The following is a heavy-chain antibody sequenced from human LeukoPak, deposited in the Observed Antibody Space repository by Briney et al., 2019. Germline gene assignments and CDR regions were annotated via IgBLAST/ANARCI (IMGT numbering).Heavy chain of an antibody. CDR1: GGSIGSSSYY. D-gene: IGHD6-19*01. Sequence: SETLSLTCTVSGGSIGSSSYYWGWIRQPPGKGLEWIGSIYYSGSTYYNPSLKSRVTISVDTSKNQFSLKLSSVTAADTAVYYCAEGGYSSGWYLDYWGQGTLVTVSS. J-gene: IGHJ4*02. V-gene: IGHV4-39*01. CDR3: AEGGYSSGWYLDY. CDR2: IYYSGST.